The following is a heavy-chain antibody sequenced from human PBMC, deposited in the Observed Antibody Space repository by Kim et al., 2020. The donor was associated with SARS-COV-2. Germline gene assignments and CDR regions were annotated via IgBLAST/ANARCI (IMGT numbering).Heavy chain of an antibody. V-gene: IGHV3-74*01. CDR1: GFVFSAYW. J-gene: IGHJ4*02. Sequence: GGSLRLSCKASGFVFSAYWMYWVRQFPGKGLVWVSRIHSDGRVTNYADSVKGRFTISRDNAKDTLYLQMNSLKTEDTAVYYCARDVLYSGSHETARWGQGTLVSVS. CDR3: ARDVLYSGSHETAR. CDR2: IHSDGRVT. D-gene: IGHD1-26*01.